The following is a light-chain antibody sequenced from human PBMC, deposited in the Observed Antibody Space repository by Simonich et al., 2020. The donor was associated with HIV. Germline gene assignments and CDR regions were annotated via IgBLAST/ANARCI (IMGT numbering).Light chain of an antibody. J-gene: IGKJ4*01. CDR2: WAS. V-gene: IGKV4-1*01. CDR3: QQYYSTPLT. Sequence: DIVMTQSPDSLAVSLGGRATINCKSSQNVSYSSNIKNYLAWYQQKPGQPPKLLIYWASTREYGVPDRFSGSGSGADFTLTISSLQAEDVAVYYCQQYYSTPLTFGGGTKVEIK. CDR1: QNVSYSSNIKNY.